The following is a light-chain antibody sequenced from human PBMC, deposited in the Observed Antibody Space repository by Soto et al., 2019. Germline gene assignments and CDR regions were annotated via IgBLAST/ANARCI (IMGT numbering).Light chain of an antibody. Sequence: QSALTQPASVAGSPGQSITIYCTGTGSDVGNYNLLSWYQQYPGKAPKLIISEGTKRPSGVSNRFSGSGSGNTASLTISGLQAEDEADYYCSSYAGPFVIFGGGTKLTVL. V-gene: IGLV2-23*01. CDR2: EGT. CDR3: SSYAGPFVI. J-gene: IGLJ2*01. CDR1: GSDVGNYNL.